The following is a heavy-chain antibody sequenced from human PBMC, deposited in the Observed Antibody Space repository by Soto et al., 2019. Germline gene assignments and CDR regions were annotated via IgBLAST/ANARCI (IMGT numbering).Heavy chain of an antibody. CDR3: AKAYFVWSSEQPYYFDY. CDR2: ISGSGGRS. CDR1: GFTFSNYA. J-gene: IGHJ4*02. D-gene: IGHD3-16*01. V-gene: IGHV3-23*01. Sequence: VQLLDSGGGLVQPGGSLRLSCAASGFTFSNYAMTWVRQGPGKGLEWVSGISGSGGRSYYADSVKGRFTISRDKSKSTLYLQMNSLRAEDTAVYYCAKAYFVWSSEQPYYFDYWGQGTLVTVSS.